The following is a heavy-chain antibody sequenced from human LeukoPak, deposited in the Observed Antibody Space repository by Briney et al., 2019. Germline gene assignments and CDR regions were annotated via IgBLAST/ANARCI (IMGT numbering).Heavy chain of an antibody. CDR2: ISYDGSNK. CDR3: ARVVGSEGNWYVDY. V-gene: IGHV3-30*12. CDR1: GFIFSSYG. Sequence: PGGSLRLSCAASGFIFSSYGMHWVRQAPGKGLEWVAVISYDGSNKYYADSVKGRFTISRDNAKNSLYLQMNSLRAEDTAVYYCARVVGSEGNWYVDYWGQGTLVTVSS. D-gene: IGHD1-1*01. J-gene: IGHJ4*02.